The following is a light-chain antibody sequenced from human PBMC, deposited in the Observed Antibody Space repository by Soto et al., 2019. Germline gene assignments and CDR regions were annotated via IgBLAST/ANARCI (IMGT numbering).Light chain of an antibody. CDR3: QQYGSSPPVT. V-gene: IGKV3-20*01. CDR2: GAC. J-gene: IGKJ4*01. CDR1: QSVRSSY. Sequence: EISLTQSPGTLSLSPGERSTLSCRASQSVRSSYLACYPQTPGQAPRLLIYGACSRATGIPDRISGSGSGTDFTLTISRLEPEDVAVYYCQQYGSSPPVTFGGGTKVDIK.